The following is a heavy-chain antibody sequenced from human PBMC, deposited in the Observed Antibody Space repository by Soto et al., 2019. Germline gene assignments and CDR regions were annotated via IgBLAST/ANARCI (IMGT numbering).Heavy chain of an antibody. V-gene: IGHV3-30*03. Sequence: QVQLVESGGGVVQPGRSLRLSCAASGFTFSSYGMHWVRQAPGKGLEWVAVISYDGSNKYYADSVKGRFTISRDNSRNTLFLEMYSLRGDDMAVYYCTGEVASGYWGQGTLVTVSS. CDR2: ISYDGSNK. CDR3: TGEVASGY. J-gene: IGHJ4*02. CDR1: GFTFSSYG. D-gene: IGHD2-8*02.